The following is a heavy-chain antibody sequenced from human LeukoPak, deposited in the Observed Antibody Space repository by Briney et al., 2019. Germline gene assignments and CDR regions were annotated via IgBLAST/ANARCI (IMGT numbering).Heavy chain of an antibody. J-gene: IGHJ5*02. CDR3: AREPYYYGSGGEGAAFDP. CDR2: INPNSGGT. V-gene: IGHV1-2*02. D-gene: IGHD3-10*01. Sequence: ASVKVSCKASGYTFTSYDINWVRQATGQGLEWMGWINPNSGGTNYAQKFQGRVTMTRDTSISTAYMELSRLRSDDTAVYYCAREPYYYGSGGEGAAFDPWGQGTLVTVSS. CDR1: GYTFTSYD.